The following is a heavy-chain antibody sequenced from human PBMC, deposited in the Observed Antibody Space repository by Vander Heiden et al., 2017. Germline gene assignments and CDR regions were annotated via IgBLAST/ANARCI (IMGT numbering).Heavy chain of an antibody. CDR1: GFTFSSYW. CDR2: INSDGSST. V-gene: IGHV3-74*01. J-gene: IGHJ3*02. D-gene: IGHD3-10*01. CDR3: ARSGRSYGSGNYAFDI. Sequence: EVQLVESGGGLVQPGGSLRLSCAASGFTFSSYWMHWVRQAPGKGLVCVSRINSDGSSTSYADSVKGRFTISRDNAKNTLYLQMNSLRAEDTAVYYCARSGRSYGSGNYAFDIWGQGTMVTVSS.